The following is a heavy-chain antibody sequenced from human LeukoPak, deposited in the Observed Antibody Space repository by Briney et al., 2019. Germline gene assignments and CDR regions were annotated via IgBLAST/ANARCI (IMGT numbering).Heavy chain of an antibody. CDR1: GFTFSSYA. Sequence: HSGGSLRLSYAASGFTFSSYAMSWVRQAPGKGLEWVSAISGSGGSTYYADSVKGRFTISRDNSKNTLYLQMNSLRAEDTAVYYCAKGEITMIVVVIPSAFDIWGQGTMVTVSS. D-gene: IGHD3-22*01. CDR3: AKGEITMIVVVIPSAFDI. CDR2: ISGSGGST. J-gene: IGHJ3*02. V-gene: IGHV3-23*01.